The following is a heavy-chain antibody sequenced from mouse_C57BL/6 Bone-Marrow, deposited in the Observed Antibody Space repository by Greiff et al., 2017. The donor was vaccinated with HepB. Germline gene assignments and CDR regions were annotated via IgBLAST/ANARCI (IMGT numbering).Heavy chain of an antibody. CDR3: ARLIYYDYDWYFDV. CDR1: GFTFTDYY. J-gene: IGHJ1*03. CDR2: IRNKANGYTT. V-gene: IGHV7-3*01. D-gene: IGHD2-4*01. Sequence: EVQLVESGGGLVQPGGSLSLSCAASGFTFTDYYMSWVRQPPGKALEWLGFIRNKANGYTTEYSASVKGRFTISRDNSQSILYLQMNALRAEDSATYYGARLIYYDYDWYFDVWGTGTTVTVSS.